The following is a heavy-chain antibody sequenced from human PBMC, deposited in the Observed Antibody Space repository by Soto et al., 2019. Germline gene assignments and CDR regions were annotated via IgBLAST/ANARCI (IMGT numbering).Heavy chain of an antibody. J-gene: IGHJ6*02. V-gene: IGHV6-1*01. D-gene: IGHD3-10*01. Sequence: SQTLSLTCAISGDSVSSNSAAWNWIRQSPSRGLEWLGRTYYRSKWYNDYAVSVKSRITINPDTSKNQFSLQLNSVTPEDTAVYYCARDRQGITMVRGKYYYYGMDVWGQGTTVTVSS. CDR2: TYYRSKWYN. CDR1: GDSVSSNSAA. CDR3: ARDRQGITMVRGKYYYYGMDV.